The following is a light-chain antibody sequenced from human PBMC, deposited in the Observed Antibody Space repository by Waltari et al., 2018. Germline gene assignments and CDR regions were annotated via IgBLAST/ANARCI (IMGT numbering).Light chain of an antibody. Sequence: QSALTQPASVSGSPGQSITIPCTGTSRDVGRYNSVSWYQQHPGKAPKLMIYEVSHRPSGVSNRFSGSKSGNTASLTISGLQAEDEADYYCSSFTGSDTHVFGTGTKVTVL. CDR3: SSFTGSDTHV. CDR1: SRDVGRYNS. CDR2: EVS. V-gene: IGLV2-14*01. J-gene: IGLJ1*01.